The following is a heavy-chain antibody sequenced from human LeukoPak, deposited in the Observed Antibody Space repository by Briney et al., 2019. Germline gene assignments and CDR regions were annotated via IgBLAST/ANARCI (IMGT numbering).Heavy chain of an antibody. CDR3: ARDPYCSGGSCYFHYYYYYGMDV. CDR2: ISGSSSTI. Sequence: GGSLRLSCAASGFTFSSYSMNWVRQAPGKGLEWGSYISGSSSTIYYADSVKGRFTISRDNAKNSLCLQMNSLRAEDTAVYHCARDPYCSGGSCYFHYYYYYGMDVWGQGTTITVSS. V-gene: IGHV3-48*04. D-gene: IGHD2-15*01. CDR1: GFTFSSYS. J-gene: IGHJ6*02.